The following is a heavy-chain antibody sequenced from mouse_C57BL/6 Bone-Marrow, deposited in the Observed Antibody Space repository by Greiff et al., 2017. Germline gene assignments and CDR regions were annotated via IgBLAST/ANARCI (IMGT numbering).Heavy chain of an antibody. Sequence: VKLQESGAELVRPGASVKLSCKASGYTFTSYGISWVKQRPGQGLEWIGGIYPRSGNTYYNEKFKGKATLTADKSSSTAYMELRSLTSEDSAVYFCARIYYGVLNYFDYWGQGTTLTVSS. CDR3: ARIYYGVLNYFDY. CDR2: IYPRSGNT. D-gene: IGHD1-1*02. CDR1: GYTFTSYG. V-gene: IGHV1-81*01. J-gene: IGHJ2*01.